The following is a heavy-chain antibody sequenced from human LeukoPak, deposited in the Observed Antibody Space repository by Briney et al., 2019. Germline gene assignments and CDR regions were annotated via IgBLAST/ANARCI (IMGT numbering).Heavy chain of an antibody. CDR1: GYTFTSYY. J-gene: IGHJ1*01. D-gene: IGHD6-13*01. CDR3: ARGYPLSTTAAGTYFQH. Sequence: GASVKVSCKASGYTFTSYYMHWVRQAPGQGLEWMGIINPSGGSTSYAQKFQGRVTMTRDTSTSTVYMELSSLRSEDTAVYYCARGYPLSTTAAGTYFQHWGQGTLVTVSS. CDR2: INPSGGST. V-gene: IGHV1-46*01.